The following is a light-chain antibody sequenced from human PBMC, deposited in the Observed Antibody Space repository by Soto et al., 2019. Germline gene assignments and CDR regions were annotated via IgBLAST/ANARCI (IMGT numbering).Light chain of an antibody. J-gene: IGKJ1*01. CDR2: GES. CDR1: QSVSSSY. CDR3: QQYGSSLWT. Sequence: EIVLTQSPGTLSLSPGERATLSCRASQSVSSSYLAWYQQKPGQAPRLLIYGESSRATGIPDRFSGSGSGTDFTLTISRLEPEDFAVYYCQQYGSSLWTFGQGTKVEIK. V-gene: IGKV3-20*01.